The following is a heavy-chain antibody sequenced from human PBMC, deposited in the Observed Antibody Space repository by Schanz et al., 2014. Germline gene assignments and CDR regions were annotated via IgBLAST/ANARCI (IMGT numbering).Heavy chain of an antibody. CDR1: GYSFTPFP. CDR2: INAGTGNT. CDR3: AREVGLYDRGWFDP. V-gene: IGHV1-3*01. J-gene: IGHJ5*02. D-gene: IGHD3-22*01. Sequence: QVQLVQSWAEVKGPGASVKVSCKASGYSFTPFPIHWVRQAPGQRLEWMGWINAGTGNTEYSQKFQGRVTITRDTLASTVYMELSSLRSEDTAVYYCAREVGLYDRGWFDPWGQGTLVTVSS.